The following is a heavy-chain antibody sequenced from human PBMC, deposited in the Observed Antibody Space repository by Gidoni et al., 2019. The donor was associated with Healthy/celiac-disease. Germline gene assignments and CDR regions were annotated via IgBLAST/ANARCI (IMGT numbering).Heavy chain of an antibody. CDR1: GYTFTSYG. V-gene: IGHV1-18*01. Sequence: QVQLVQSGAEVKKPGASVKVSCKASGYTFTSYGISWVLPAPGQGLEWMGWISAYRVTMTTDTSTSTAYMELRSLRSDDTAVYYCARGPGYSSGWYLSPYYYYYYMDVWGKGTTVTVSS. CDR3: ARGPGYSSGWYLSPYYYYYYMDV. CDR2: ISA. J-gene: IGHJ6*03. D-gene: IGHD6-19*01.